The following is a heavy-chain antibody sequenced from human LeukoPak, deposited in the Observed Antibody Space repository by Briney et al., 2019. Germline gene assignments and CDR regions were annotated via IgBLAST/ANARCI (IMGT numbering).Heavy chain of an antibody. Sequence: SETLSLTCTVSGDSISSFYWSWIRQPPGKGLEWIAYMYYSGSTNYSPSLKSRVTISVDTSKSQFSLKLSSVTAADTAVYYCARGSPDTPFDYWGQGTLVTVSS. CDR3: ARGSPDTPFDY. CDR1: GDSISSFY. D-gene: IGHD2-15*01. J-gene: IGHJ4*02. V-gene: IGHV4-59*01. CDR2: MYYSGST.